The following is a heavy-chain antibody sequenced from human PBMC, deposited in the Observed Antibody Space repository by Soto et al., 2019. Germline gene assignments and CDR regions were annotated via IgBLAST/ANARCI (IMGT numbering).Heavy chain of an antibody. V-gene: IGHV4-4*02. Sequence: QVQLQESGPGLVKPSGTLSLTCNVSGGSITNNNWWSWVRQPPGKGLEWIGAIYHSGHTSFNPSLKSRATLSLDYSYNQFSLKLTYATAADTAIYSCASIDYSASGFDYLGQGTLVTVSS. J-gene: IGHJ4*02. CDR1: GGSITNNNW. CDR3: ASIDYSASGFDY. CDR2: IYHSGHT. D-gene: IGHD4-4*01.